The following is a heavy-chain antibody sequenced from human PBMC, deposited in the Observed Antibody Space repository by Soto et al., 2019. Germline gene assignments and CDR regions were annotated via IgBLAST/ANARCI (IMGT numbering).Heavy chain of an antibody. Sequence: SQTLSLTCAISWDSVSSNTAAWNWIRQSPSRGLEWLGRTYYRSKWYNDYALSMKSRITFNPDTSKNQFSLKLSSVTAADTAVYYCASERPDGSRLGPWGQGTLVTVSS. CDR3: ASERPDGSRLGP. CDR2: TYYRSKWYN. V-gene: IGHV6-1*01. J-gene: IGHJ5*02. CDR1: WDSVSSNTAA. D-gene: IGHD6-13*01.